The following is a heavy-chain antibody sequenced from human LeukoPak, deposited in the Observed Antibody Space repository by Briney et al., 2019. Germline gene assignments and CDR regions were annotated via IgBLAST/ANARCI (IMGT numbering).Heavy chain of an antibody. CDR3: ARPMSGWYYFDY. CDR1: GGSISSSSYY. Sequence: SETLSLTCSVSGGSISSSSYYWGWIRQPPGKGLEWIGSIYYSGSTYYNPSLKSRVTISVDTSKNQFSLKLSSVTAADTAVYYCARPMSGWYYFDYWGREPWSPSPQ. D-gene: IGHD6-19*01. J-gene: IGHJ4*02. V-gene: IGHV4-39*01. CDR2: IYYSGST.